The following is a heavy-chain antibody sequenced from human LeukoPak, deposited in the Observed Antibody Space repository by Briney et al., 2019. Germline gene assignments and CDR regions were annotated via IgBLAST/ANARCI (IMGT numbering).Heavy chain of an antibody. CDR3: ANYDFWSGYFDY. J-gene: IGHJ4*02. D-gene: IGHD3-3*01. V-gene: IGHV4-34*01. Sequence: PSETXSLTCAVYGGSFSGYFWSWIRQPPGKGLEWIGEINHSGSTNYNPSLKSRVTISVDPSKNQFSLKLTSVTAADTAVYYCANYDFWSGYFDYWGQGTLVTVSS. CDR1: GGSFSGYF. CDR2: INHSGST.